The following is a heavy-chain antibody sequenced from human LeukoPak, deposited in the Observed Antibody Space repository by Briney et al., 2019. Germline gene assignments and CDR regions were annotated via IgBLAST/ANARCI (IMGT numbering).Heavy chain of an antibody. CDR2: ISAYNGNT. J-gene: IGHJ5*02. D-gene: IGHD3-10*01. Sequence: ASVKVSCKASGYTFTSYGISWVRQAPGQGLEWMGWISAYNGNTNYAQKLRGRVTMTTDTSTSTAYMELRSLRSDDTAVYYCAGGSRVVELDWFDPWGQGALVTVSS. CDR1: GYTFTSYG. CDR3: AGGSRVVELDWFDP. V-gene: IGHV1-18*01.